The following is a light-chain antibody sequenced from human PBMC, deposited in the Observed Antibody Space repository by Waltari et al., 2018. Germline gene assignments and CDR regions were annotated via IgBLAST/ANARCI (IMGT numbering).Light chain of an antibody. CDR3: LLYDGSDQV. J-gene: IGLJ3*02. Sequence: QTVVTQEPSLTVSPGGAVTLTCASSAGAVTSGNYPNWIQQKPGQVPRSLIHSTNNRHSRTPARFSGSLLGGKAALTLSGVQPEDEAEYYCLLYDGSDQVFGGGTKLTVL. V-gene: IGLV7-43*01. CDR1: AGAVTSGNY. CDR2: STN.